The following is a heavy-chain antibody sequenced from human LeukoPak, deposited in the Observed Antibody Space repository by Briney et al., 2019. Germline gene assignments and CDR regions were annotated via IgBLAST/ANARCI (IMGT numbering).Heavy chain of an antibody. CDR3: ARGTLYSGWSYYFDY. V-gene: IGHV4-39*01. CDR2: IYYSGST. D-gene: IGHD6-19*01. Sequence: PSETLSLTCTVSGGSISSSSYYWGWIRQPPGKGLEWIGSIYYSGSTYYSPSLKSRVTISVDTSKNQFSLKLSSVTAADTAVYYCARGTLYSGWSYYFDYWGQGSQVTVSS. J-gene: IGHJ4*02. CDR1: GGSISSSSYY.